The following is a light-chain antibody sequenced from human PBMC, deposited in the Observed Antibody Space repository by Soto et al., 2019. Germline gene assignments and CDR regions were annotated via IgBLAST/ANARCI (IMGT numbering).Light chain of an antibody. V-gene: IGKV1-5*01. CDR2: HAS. Sequence: DIQVTQSPSTLSASVGDRVAITCRASQPISTWLAWYQQRPGKAPNLLIYHASSLESGVPSRFSGSGSGTEFTLSISSLQPDDFGTYYCQQYDEHSITFGQGTRLEIK. CDR3: QQYDEHSIT. J-gene: IGKJ5*01. CDR1: QPISTW.